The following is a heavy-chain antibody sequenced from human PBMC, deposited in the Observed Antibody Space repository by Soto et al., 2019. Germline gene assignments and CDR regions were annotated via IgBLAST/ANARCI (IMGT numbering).Heavy chain of an antibody. J-gene: IGHJ4*02. CDR3: AKEKYRTFDY. D-gene: IGHD2-2*02. CDR1: GFTFNDHT. CDR2: ITWDGGST. V-gene: IGHV3-43*01. Sequence: AGGSLRLSCAGSGFTFNDHTMHWVRQVPGRGLEWVSLITWDGGSTFYADSVKGRFTISRDNSKNFVFLQMNSLRTEDTAFYYCAKEKYRTFDYWGQGALVTVSS.